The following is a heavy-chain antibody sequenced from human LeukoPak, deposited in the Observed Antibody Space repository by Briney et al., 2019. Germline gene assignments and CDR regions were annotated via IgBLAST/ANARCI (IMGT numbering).Heavy chain of an antibody. J-gene: IGHJ3*02. CDR2: IRSKTYGGTT. D-gene: IGHD6-19*01. Sequence: GGSLRLSCTASGFTFGDYAMSWFRQAPGKGLESVGFIRSKTYGGTTEYAASVKGRFTISRDDSKSIAYLQMNSLKAEDTAVYYCAKDRSSGWYRNAFDIWGQGTMVTVSS. V-gene: IGHV3-49*03. CDR3: AKDRSSGWYRNAFDI. CDR1: GFTFGDYA.